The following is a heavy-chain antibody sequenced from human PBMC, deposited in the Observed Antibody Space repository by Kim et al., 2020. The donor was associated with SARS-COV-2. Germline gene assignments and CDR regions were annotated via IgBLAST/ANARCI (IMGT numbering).Heavy chain of an antibody. D-gene: IGHD3-9*01. CDR3: ARLPYYDILTGYYRDWYFDL. CDR2: IYYSGST. J-gene: IGHJ2*01. Sequence: SETLSLTCTVSGGSISSYYWSWIRQPPGKGLEWIGYIYYSGSTNYNPSLKSRVTISVDTSKNQFSLKLSSVTAADTAVYYCARLPYYDILTGYYRDWYFDLWGRGTLVTVSS. CDR1: GGSISSYY. V-gene: IGHV4-59*01.